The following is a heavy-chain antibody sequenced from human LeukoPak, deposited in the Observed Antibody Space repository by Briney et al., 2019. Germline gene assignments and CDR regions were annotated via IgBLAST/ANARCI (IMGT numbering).Heavy chain of an antibody. CDR2: ISGSGGST. J-gene: IGHJ4*02. CDR3: AKDGSRVDYYGSGSPGWYFDY. CDR1: GFTFSSYA. V-gene: IGHV3-23*01. Sequence: PGGSLRLSCAASGFTFSSYAMSWVRQAPGKGLEWVPAISGSGGSTYYADSVKGRFTISRDNSKNTLYLQMNSLRAEDTAVYYCAKDGSRVDYYGSGSPGWYFDYWGQGTLVTVSS. D-gene: IGHD3-10*01.